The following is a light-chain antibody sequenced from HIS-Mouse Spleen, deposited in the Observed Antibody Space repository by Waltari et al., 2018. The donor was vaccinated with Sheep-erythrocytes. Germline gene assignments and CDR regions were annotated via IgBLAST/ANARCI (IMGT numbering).Light chain of an antibody. V-gene: IGLV2-11*01. CDR2: DVS. J-gene: IGLJ1*01. Sequence: QSALTQPRSVSGSPGQSVTISCTGTSSDFGGYNYVSWYQQHPGKAPKLMIYDVSKRPSGVADRFSGSKSGNTASLTISGLQAEDEADYYCCSYAGSYNHVFATGTKVTVL. CDR3: CSYAGSYNHV. CDR1: SSDFGGYNY.